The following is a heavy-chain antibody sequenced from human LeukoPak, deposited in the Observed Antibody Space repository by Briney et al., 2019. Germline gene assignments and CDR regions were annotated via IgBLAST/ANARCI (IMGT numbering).Heavy chain of an antibody. D-gene: IGHD4-11*01. Sequence: SETLSLTCAVYGGSFRGYSWSWIRQPPGKGLEWIGEINHRGSTNYNPSLKTRVTISLDTSKNQFSLKLTSVTAADTAVYYCARAQQSSSTTVTLDYYYYYLDVWFKGTTVTVSS. J-gene: IGHJ6*03. CDR3: ARAQQSSSTTVTLDYYYYYLDV. CDR2: INHRGST. CDR1: GGSFRGYS. V-gene: IGHV4-34*01.